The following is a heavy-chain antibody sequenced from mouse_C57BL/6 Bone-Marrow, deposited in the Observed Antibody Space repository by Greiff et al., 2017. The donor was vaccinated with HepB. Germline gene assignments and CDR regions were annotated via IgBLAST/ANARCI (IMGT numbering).Heavy chain of an antibody. CDR3: ARRHYGSSWFAY. J-gene: IGHJ3*01. D-gene: IGHD1-1*01. CDR1: GYTFTSYG. V-gene: IGHV1-81*01. CDR2: IYPRSGNT. Sequence: QLQQSGAELARPGASVKLSCKASGYTFTSYGISWVKQRTGQGLEWIGEIYPRSGNTYYNEKFKGKATLTADKSSSTAYMELRSLTSEDSAVYFCARRHYGSSWFAYWGQGTLVTVSA.